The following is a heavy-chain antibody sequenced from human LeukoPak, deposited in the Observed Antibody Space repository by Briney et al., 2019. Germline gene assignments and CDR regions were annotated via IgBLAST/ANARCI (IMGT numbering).Heavy chain of an antibody. V-gene: IGHV1-46*01. CDR3: ASGEVGVVYRAGGRYYYYYHAMDV. CDR1: GYTFTSYY. D-gene: IGHD2-15*01. Sequence: ASVQVSCKASGYTFTSYYLHWVRQAPGQGLEWMGIINPSGGSTTHAQKFQGRVTMTRDTSTSTVYMELTSLRSEDTAVYYCASGEVGVVYRAGGRYYYYYHAMDVWGQGTTVTVSS. J-gene: IGHJ6*02. CDR2: INPSGGST.